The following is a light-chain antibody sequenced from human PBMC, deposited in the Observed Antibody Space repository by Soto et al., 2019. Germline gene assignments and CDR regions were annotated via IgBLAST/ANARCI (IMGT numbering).Light chain of an antibody. V-gene: IGKV3-11*01. J-gene: IGKJ4*02. Sequence: EIVLTQSPASLSLSPGERATLSCRASHSVSNFLAWYKQKPGQAPRLLIYGTSNRATGIPARFSGSGSGTDFTLTISSLEPEDFAVFYCQQHSSWPLTFGGGTKVEIK. CDR1: HSVSNF. CDR2: GTS. CDR3: QQHSSWPLT.